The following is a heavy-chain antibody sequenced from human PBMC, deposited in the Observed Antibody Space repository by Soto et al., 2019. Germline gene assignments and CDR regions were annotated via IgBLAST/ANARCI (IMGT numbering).Heavy chain of an antibody. V-gene: IGHV3-7*04. CDR3: GRGKSIPSCQAHRGPCYYYYYMDV. Sequence: GGSLRLSCAASGFTFSSYWMSWVRQAPGKGLEWVANIKQDGSEKYYVDSVKGRFTISRDNAKNSLYLQMNSLRAEDTAVYYWGRGKSIPSCQAHRGPCYYYYYMDVGGKGTTVTVSS. CDR2: IKQDGSEK. D-gene: IGHD2-2*01. CDR1: GFTFSSYW. J-gene: IGHJ6*03.